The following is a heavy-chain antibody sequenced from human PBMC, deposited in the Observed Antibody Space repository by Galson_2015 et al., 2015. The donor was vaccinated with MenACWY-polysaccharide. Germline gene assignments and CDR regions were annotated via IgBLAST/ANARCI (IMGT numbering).Heavy chain of an antibody. D-gene: IGHD2-2*01. J-gene: IGHJ3*02. CDR3: AREGSRIVFHAFDI. CDR2: IQYDGSNK. CDR1: GSRFSNSG. V-gene: IGHV3-33*01. Sequence: LRLSCAASGSRFSNSGTHWVRQAPGKGLEWVAVIQYDGSNKVYADSVKGRFAISRDNSKNTVFLEMNTLGVEDTAVYYCAREGSRIVFHAFDIWGQGAIVTVSS.